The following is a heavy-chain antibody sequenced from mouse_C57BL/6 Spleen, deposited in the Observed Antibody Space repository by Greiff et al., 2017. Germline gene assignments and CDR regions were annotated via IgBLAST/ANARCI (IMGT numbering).Heavy chain of an antibody. CDR3: ARYRGGLFDY. CDR2: IRNKANGYTT. D-gene: IGHD3-3*01. Sequence: EVKLVESGGGLVQPGGSLSLSCAASGFTFTDYYMSWVRQPPGKALEWLGFIRNKANGYTTEYSASVKGRFTISRDNSQSSLYLQMNALRAEDSATYYCARYRGGLFDYWGQGTTLTVSS. V-gene: IGHV7-3*01. CDR1: GFTFTDYY. J-gene: IGHJ2*01.